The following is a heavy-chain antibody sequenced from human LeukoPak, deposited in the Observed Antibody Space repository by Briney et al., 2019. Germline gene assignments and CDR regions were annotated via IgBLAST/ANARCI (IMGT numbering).Heavy chain of an antibody. Sequence: PSQTLSLTCTVSGGSISSGSYYWSWIRQPAGKGLEWIGRIYTSGSTNYNPSLKSRVTISVDTSKNQFSLKLSSVTAADTAVYYCASIPSLEYYFDYWGRGTLVTVSS. CDR3: ASIPSLEYYFDY. CDR1: GGSISSGSYY. V-gene: IGHV4-61*02. CDR2: IYTSGST. D-gene: IGHD2-2*02. J-gene: IGHJ4*02.